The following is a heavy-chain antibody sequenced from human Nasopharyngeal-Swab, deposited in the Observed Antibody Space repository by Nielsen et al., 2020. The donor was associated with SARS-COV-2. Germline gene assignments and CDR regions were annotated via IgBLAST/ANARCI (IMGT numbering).Heavy chain of an antibody. CDR3: AKALAPPPYYYYGMDV. CDR2: ISGSGTI. Sequence: GESLKISCAASGFTFSTYSMNWVRQAPGKGLEWISYISGSGTIYYTDSVKGRFTISRDNAKNSLYLQMNSLRAEDTAVYYCAKALAPPPYYYYGMDVWGQGTTVTVSS. J-gene: IGHJ6*02. V-gene: IGHV3-48*01. CDR1: GFTFSTYS.